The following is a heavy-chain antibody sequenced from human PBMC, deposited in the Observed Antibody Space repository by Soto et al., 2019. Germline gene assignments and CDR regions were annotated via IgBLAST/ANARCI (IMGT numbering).Heavy chain of an antibody. CDR1: GFTFSSYA. Sequence: PGGSLRLSCSASGFTFSSYAMHWVRQAPGKGLEYVSAISSNGGSTYYADSVKGRFTISRDNSKNTLYLQMSSLRAEDTAVYYCVKDAWITILVLFITYTDSCGQCTLVT. D-gene: IGHD3-22*01. CDR2: ISSNGGST. V-gene: IGHV3-64D*08. J-gene: IGHJ1*01. CDR3: VKDAWITILVLFITYTDS.